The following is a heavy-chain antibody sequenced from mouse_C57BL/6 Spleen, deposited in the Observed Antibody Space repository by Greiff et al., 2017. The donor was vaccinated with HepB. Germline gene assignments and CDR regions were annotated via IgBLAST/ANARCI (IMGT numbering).Heavy chain of an antibody. V-gene: IGHV5-17*01. Sequence: EVQLVESGGGLVKPGGSLKLSCAASGFTFSDYGMHWVRQAPEKGLEWVAYISSGSSTIYYADTVKGRFTISRDNAKNTLFLQMTSLRSEDTAMYYCARTGYDGYSYFDYWGQGTTLTVSS. CDR1: GFTFSDYG. J-gene: IGHJ2*01. CDR2: ISSGSSTI. CDR3: ARTGYDGYSYFDY. D-gene: IGHD2-3*01.